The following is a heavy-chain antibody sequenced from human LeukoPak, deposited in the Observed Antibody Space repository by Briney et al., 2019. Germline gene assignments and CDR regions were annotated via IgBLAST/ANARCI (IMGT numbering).Heavy chain of an antibody. CDR1: GFTFSGYP. CDR2: TSSDLNVK. CDR3: AREGYYGSGSPPSLYFDY. J-gene: IGHJ4*02. D-gene: IGHD3-10*01. V-gene: IGHV3-30-3*01. Sequence: HPGKSLRLSCAASGFTFSGYPIHWVRQAPGKGLEWVAVTSSDLNVKLYADSVKGRFTISRDNSRSTLYLQMNSLRPEDTAIYYCAREGYYGSGSPPSLYFDYWGQGTLVTVSS.